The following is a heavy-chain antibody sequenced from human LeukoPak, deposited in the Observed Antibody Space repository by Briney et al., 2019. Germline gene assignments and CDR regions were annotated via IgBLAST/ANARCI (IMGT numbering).Heavy chain of an antibody. V-gene: IGHV3-23*01. CDR2: ISASGVTT. CDR3: AKGVDYGAHVGFDP. D-gene: IGHD4-17*01. Sequence: GGSLRLSCVVSGLTFSNTWMNWVRQAPGKGLEWVAGISASGVTTYYSASVKGRHTISRDNSKGTLFLQMNRLRVEDTASYYCAKGVDYGAHVGFDPWGPGTLVTVSS. J-gene: IGHJ5*02. CDR1: GLTFSNTW.